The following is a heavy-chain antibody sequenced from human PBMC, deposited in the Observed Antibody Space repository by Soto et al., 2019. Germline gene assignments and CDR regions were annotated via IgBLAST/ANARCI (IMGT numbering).Heavy chain of an antibody. J-gene: IGHJ4*02. CDR3: ARDLGSGYFAFDY. CDR1: GGSISSGGYY. V-gene: IGHV4-31*03. Sequence: QVQLQESGPGLVKPSQTLSLTCTVSGGSISSGGYYWSWIRQHPGKGLEWIGYIYYSGSTYYNPSIKSRATTAVDTSKNPVCPKLISVSAADTAVYYCARDLGSGYFAFDYWGQGTLVTVSS. D-gene: IGHD3-22*01. CDR2: IYYSGST.